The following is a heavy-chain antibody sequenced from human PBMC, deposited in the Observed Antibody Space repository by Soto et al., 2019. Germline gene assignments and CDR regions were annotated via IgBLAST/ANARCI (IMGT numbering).Heavy chain of an antibody. CDR1: GYTFTSYG. CDR3: ARSSGSAYWFDP. J-gene: IGHJ5*02. Sequence: ASVRVSCKASGYTFTSYGISWMRQAPGQGLEWMGWISAYNGNTNYAQKLQGRVTMTTDTSTSTAYMELRSLRSDDTAVYYCARSSGSAYWFDPWGQGTLVTVSS. D-gene: IGHD6-6*01. CDR2: ISAYNGNT. V-gene: IGHV1-18*01.